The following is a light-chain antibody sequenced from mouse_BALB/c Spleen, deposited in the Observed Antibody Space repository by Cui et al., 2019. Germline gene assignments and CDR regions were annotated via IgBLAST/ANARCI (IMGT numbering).Light chain of an antibody. Sequence: HIVLTQSPAIMSASLGERVTMTCTASSSVSSSYLHWYQQKPGSSPKLWIYSTSNLASGVPARFSGSGSGTSYSLTISSIEAEDAATYYCHQYHRSPYTFGGGTKLEIK. CDR2: STS. V-gene: IGKV4-74*01. CDR1: SSVSSSY. J-gene: IGKJ2*01. CDR3: HQYHRSPYT.